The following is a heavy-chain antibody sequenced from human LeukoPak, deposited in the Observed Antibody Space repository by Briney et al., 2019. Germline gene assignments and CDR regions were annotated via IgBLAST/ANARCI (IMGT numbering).Heavy chain of an antibody. D-gene: IGHD3-10*01. V-gene: IGHV4-4*02. Sequence: PSETLSLTCAVSGGSISNNNWWSWVRQPPGKGLEWIGEIYHSGSTNYNPSLKSRVTISIHKSKNQFSLKLSSVTAADTAMYYCARGDYSDSGSYSNYWGQGTLVTVSS. CDR2: IYHSGST. CDR1: GGSISNNNW. CDR3: ARGDYSDSGSYSNY. J-gene: IGHJ4*02.